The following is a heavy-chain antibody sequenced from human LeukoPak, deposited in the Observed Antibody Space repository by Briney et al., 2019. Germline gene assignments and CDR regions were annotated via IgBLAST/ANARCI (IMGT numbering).Heavy chain of an antibody. CDR3: ARDHPGEPNYYDSSGYFY. V-gene: IGHV3-11*04. CDR1: GVTFSDYY. J-gene: IGHJ4*02. Sequence: GGSLRLSCAASGVTFSDYYMTWIRQAPGKGLEWVSYISSSGSTRYHADSVKGRFTISRDNSKNTLYLQMNSLRAEDTAVYYCARDHPGEPNYYDSSGYFYWGQGTLVTVSS. D-gene: IGHD3-22*01. CDR2: ISSSGSTR.